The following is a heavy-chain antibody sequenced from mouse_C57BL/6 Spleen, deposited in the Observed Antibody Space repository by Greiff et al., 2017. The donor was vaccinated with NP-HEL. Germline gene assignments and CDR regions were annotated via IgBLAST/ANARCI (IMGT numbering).Heavy chain of an antibody. CDR3: ARVPYYYGSSPAWFAY. J-gene: IGHJ3*01. Sequence: VQLQQSGPELVKPGASVKIPCKASGYTFTDYNMDWVKQSHGKSLEWIGDINPNNGGTIYNQKFKGKATLTVDKSSSTAYMELRSLTSEDTAVYYCARVPYYYGSSPAWFAYWGQGTLVTVSA. CDR1: GYTFTDYN. V-gene: IGHV1-18*01. CDR2: INPNNGGT. D-gene: IGHD1-1*01.